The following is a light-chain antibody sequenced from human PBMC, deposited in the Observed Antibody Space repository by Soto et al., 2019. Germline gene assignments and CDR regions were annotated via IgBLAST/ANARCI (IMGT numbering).Light chain of an antibody. CDR3: QQRSNWPPTWT. CDR1: QSVSSY. Sequence: EIVLTQSPATLSLSPGERATLSSRASQSVSSYLAWYQQKPGQAPRLLIYDASNRATGIPARFSGSGSGTDFTLTISSLEPEDFAVYYCQQRSNWPPTWTFGQGTKVEI. V-gene: IGKV3-11*01. J-gene: IGKJ1*01. CDR2: DAS.